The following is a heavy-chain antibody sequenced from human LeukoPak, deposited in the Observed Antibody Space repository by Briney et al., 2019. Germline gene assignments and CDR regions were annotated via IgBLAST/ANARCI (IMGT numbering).Heavy chain of an antibody. CDR1: GFTFSNYG. D-gene: IGHD3-9*01. CDR2: ISGSGGST. CDR3: AIDILTGTPGDWFDP. J-gene: IGHJ5*02. Sequence: GGSLRLSCAASGFTFSNYGLSWVRQAPGKGLEWVSAISGSGGSTYYADSVKGRFTISRDNSKNTLYLQMNSLRAEDTAVYYCAIDILTGTPGDWFDPWGQGTLVTVSS. V-gene: IGHV3-23*01.